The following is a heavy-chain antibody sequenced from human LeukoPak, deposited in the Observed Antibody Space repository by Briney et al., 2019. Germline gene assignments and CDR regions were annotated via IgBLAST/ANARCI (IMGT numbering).Heavy chain of an antibody. Sequence: GGSLRLSCAASGFTFDDYGMSWVRQAPGKGLEWVSGINWNGGSTGYADSVKGRFTISRDNAKNSLYLQMNSLRAEDTALYYCAGVGTYYDILAGYYSTYFDYWGQGTLVTVSS. CDR2: INWNGGST. J-gene: IGHJ4*02. CDR1: GFTFDDYG. D-gene: IGHD3-9*01. V-gene: IGHV3-20*04. CDR3: AGVGTYYDILAGYYSTYFDY.